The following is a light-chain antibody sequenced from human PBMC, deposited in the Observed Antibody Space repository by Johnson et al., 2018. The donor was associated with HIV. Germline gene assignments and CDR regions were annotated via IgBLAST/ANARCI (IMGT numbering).Light chain of an antibody. CDR2: ENN. CDR1: SSNIGNNY. J-gene: IGLJ1*01. Sequence: QSVLTQPPSVSAAPGQKVTISCSGSSSNIGNNYVSWYQQLPGTAPKLLIYENNKRPSGIPDRFSGSKSGTSATLGLTGLQTGDEADYYCGTWDSSLSAYVFGTGTKGTVL. V-gene: IGLV1-51*02. CDR3: GTWDSSLSAYV.